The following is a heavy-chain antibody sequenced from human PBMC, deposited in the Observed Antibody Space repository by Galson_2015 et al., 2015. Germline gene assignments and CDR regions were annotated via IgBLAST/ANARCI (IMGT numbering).Heavy chain of an antibody. J-gene: IGHJ3*01. D-gene: IGHD4-23*01. CDR3: ARNLPTPGAFDV. CDR2: IGQDGSDD. Sequence: SLRLSCAASGFTFTKYWMTWVRQTPGKGLEWVANIGQDGSDDRYVDSVKGRFTISRDNAKNSLYLQMNSLRAEDTAVYYCARNLPTPGAFDVWGQGTMVTVSS. CDR1: GFTFTKYW. V-gene: IGHV3-7*01.